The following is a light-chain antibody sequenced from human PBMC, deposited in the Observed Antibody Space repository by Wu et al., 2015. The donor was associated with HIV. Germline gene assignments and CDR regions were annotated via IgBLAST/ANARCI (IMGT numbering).Light chain of an antibody. V-gene: IGKV1-39*01. CDR1: QSIGSY. Sequence: DIQMTQSPSSLSASVGDRVTISCRASQSIGSYLSWYQQKPGKTPKLLIYATSNLQGGVPSRFSGGGSGTDFTLTISSLEPEDFATYYCQQSYSDFLTFGGGTRVEVK. CDR2: ATS. CDR3: QQSYSDFLT. J-gene: IGKJ4*01.